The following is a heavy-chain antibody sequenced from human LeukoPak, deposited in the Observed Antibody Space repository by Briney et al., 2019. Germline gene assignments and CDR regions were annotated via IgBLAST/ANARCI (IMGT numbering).Heavy chain of an antibody. CDR2: ISSSGSTI. CDR1: GFTVSSNY. J-gene: IGHJ4*02. V-gene: IGHV3-11*01. D-gene: IGHD3-22*01. CDR3: ARDSSGYSLFDY. Sequence: GGSLRLSCAASGFTVSSNYMSWIRQAPGKGLEWVSYISSSGSTIYYADSVKGRFTISRDNAKNSLYLQMNSLRAEDTAVYYCARDSSGYSLFDYWGQGTLVTVSS.